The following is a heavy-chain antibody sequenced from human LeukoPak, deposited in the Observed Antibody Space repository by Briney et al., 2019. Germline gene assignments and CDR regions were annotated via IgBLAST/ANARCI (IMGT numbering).Heavy chain of an antibody. Sequence: PGGSLRLSCAASGFTFSSHGMDWVRQAPGMGLEWVSGVSPRGDITYYADSVKGRFTISRDNAKNSLYLQMNSLRAEDTAVYYCARDRLGLAAAGTGYYYGMDVWGQGTTVTVSS. CDR3: ARDRLGLAAAGTGYYYGMDV. V-gene: IGHV3-21*01. J-gene: IGHJ6*02. CDR2: VSPRGDIT. CDR1: GFTFSSHG. D-gene: IGHD6-13*01.